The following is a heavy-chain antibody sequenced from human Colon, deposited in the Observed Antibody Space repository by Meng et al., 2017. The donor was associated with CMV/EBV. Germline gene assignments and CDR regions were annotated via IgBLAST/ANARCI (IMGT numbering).Heavy chain of an antibody. Sequence: GESLKISCAASGFTFSSYEMNWVRQAPGKGLEWVSYISSSGSTIYYADSVKGRFTISRDHAKNSLFLQMNGLRAEDTAIYYCVRLVVSSWYRHLDHWGQGTLVTVSS. CDR2: ISSSGSTI. V-gene: IGHV3-48*03. D-gene: IGHD6-13*01. CDR3: VRLVVSSWYRHLDH. J-gene: IGHJ4*02. CDR1: GFTFSSYE.